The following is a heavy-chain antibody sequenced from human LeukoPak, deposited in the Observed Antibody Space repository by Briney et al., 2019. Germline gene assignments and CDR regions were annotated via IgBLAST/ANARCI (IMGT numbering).Heavy chain of an antibody. Sequence: PSETLSLTCAVYGGSFSHSYWNWVRQPPGKGLEWIGEINHSGISTYPPSLSSRVTMSPHTSKNHFSLKLASVAAADTAVYYCVRGPDHAKVGYWGQGTPVTVSS. CDR2: INHSGIS. D-gene: IGHD1-14*01. CDR3: VRGPDHAKVGY. J-gene: IGHJ4*02. V-gene: IGHV4-34*01. CDR1: GGSFSHSY.